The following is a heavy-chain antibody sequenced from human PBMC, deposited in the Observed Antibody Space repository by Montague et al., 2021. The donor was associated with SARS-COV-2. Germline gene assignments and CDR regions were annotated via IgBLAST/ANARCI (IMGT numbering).Heavy chain of an antibody. CDR2: VYISGST. Sequence: TLSLTCSVFGDSINNINYFWSWIRQPAGKGLEWIGRVYISGSTYYNPSLKSRVTILLDKSANELTLQVTSVTAADTAVYYCARVSGYGSGSYFNWFDSWGQGLVVTVSS. D-gene: IGHD3-10*01. CDR1: GDSINNINYF. CDR3: ARVSGYGSGSYFNWFDS. V-gene: IGHV4-61*02. J-gene: IGHJ5*01.